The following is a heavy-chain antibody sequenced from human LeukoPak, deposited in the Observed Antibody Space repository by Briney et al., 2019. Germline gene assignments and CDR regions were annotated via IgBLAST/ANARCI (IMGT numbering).Heavy chain of an antibody. D-gene: IGHD2-15*01. V-gene: IGHV4-59*01. CDR2: IYHSGLT. Sequence: KPSETLSLTCTVSGGSISGYYWSWLRQSPGKGLEWIGYIYHSGLTDYNPSLGSRLTISVDTSRNQFSLKLTSATAADTAMYYCARDQRCSRSDGGCDQWYFDLWGRGTLVTVSS. CDR1: GGSISGYY. CDR3: ARDQRCSRSDGGCDQWYFDL. J-gene: IGHJ2*01.